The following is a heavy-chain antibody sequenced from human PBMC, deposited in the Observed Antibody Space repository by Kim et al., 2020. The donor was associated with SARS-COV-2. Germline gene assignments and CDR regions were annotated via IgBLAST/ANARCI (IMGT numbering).Heavy chain of an antibody. D-gene: IGHD3-16*02. CDR1: GFTFDDYA. J-gene: IGHJ6*02. CDR2: VRTETYRATT. V-gene: IGHV3-49*03. Sequence: GGSLRLSCSASGFTFDDYALTWYRQAPGQRLEWVGFVRTETYRATTRYAASVEGRFTISRDDSNSIAYLQMVSLKIEDTAEYYCARDRSSSVVADVWGQG. CDR3: ARDRSSSVVADV.